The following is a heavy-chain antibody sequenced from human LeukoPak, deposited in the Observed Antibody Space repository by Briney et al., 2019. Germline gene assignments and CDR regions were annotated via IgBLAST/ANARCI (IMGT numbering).Heavy chain of an antibody. D-gene: IGHD1-26*01. V-gene: IGHV1-8*01. CDR2: MNPNRGHT. CDR1: VYTFTSYD. J-gene: IGHJ4*02. Sequence: ASVKVSCKASVYTFTSYDINWVRQAPGQGLEWRGWMNPNRGHTGYAQKFQGRVTITRKTYISTDYMELSSMRSEETAVYYCARLGKVDRIMGPTNLFYYFDYWGQGTLVTVSS. CDR3: ARLGKVDRIMGPTNLFYYFDY.